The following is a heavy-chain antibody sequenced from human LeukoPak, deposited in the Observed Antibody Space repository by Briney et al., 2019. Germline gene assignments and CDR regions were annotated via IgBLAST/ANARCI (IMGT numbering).Heavy chain of an antibody. D-gene: IGHD2/OR15-2a*01. V-gene: IGHV3-74*01. J-gene: IGHJ4*02. CDR2: INSDGSST. CDR3: TRKGSQWDFLVDY. CDR1: GFTFSSYW. Sequence: PGGSLRLSCAASGFTFSSYWMHWVRQAPGKGLVWVSRINSDGSSTRYADSVKGRFTISRDNAKNTLYLQMNSLRAEDTAVYYCTRKGSQWDFLVDYWGQGTRVAVSP.